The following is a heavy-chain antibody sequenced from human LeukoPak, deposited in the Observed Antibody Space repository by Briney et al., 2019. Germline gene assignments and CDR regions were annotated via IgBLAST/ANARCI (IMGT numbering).Heavy chain of an antibody. J-gene: IGHJ4*02. V-gene: IGHV3-11*01. CDR2: IGGSDTIV. CDR1: EFNVNDYY. D-gene: IGHD1-7*01. Sequence: PGGSLRPSCGASEFNVNDYYMSWVRQAPGKGLEWISDIGGSDTIVAYAGSVEGRFTISRDIAKNSLFLQMNSLRADDTAVYYCARELVAGTFDHWGQGILVTVSS. CDR3: ARELVAGTFDH.